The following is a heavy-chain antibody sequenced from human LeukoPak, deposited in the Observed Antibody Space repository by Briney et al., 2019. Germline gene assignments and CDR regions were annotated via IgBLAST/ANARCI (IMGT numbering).Heavy chain of an antibody. J-gene: IGHJ4*02. CDR2: IYYSGTT. V-gene: IGHV4-59*02. D-gene: IGHD3-10*01. CDR3: ARFGAYYFDY. CDR1: GGSVSGYY. Sequence: SETLSLTCTVSGGSVSGYYWSWIRQPPGPGLEWIGYIYYSGTTNYNPSLKSRVTMSVDTSKNQFSLKVSSVTAADTAVYYCARFGAYYFDYWGQGTLVTVSS.